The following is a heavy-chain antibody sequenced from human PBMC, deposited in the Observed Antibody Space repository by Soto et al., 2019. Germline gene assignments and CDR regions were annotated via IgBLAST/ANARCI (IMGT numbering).Heavy chain of an antibody. Sequence: PGGSLRLSCAASGFTFSSYAMSWVRQAPGKGLEWVSAISGSGGSTYYADSVKGRFTISRDNSKNTLYLQMNSLRAEDTAVYYCAKDLRVTMVRGVIITFPDYFDYWGQGTLVTVSS. J-gene: IGHJ4*02. V-gene: IGHV3-23*01. CDR1: GFTFSSYA. CDR2: ISGSGGST. D-gene: IGHD3-10*01. CDR3: AKDLRVTMVRGVIITFPDYFDY.